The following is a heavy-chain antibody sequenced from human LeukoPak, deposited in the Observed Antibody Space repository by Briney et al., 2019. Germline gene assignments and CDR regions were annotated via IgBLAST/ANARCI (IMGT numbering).Heavy chain of an antibody. Sequence: PSETLSLTCAVYGGSFSGYYWSWIRQPPGKGLEWIGEINHSGSTNYNPSLKSRVTISVDTSKNQFSLKLSSVTAADTAVYYCARRAPRKHSSSWYGRRDYFDYWGQGTLVTVSS. CDR3: ARRAPRKHSSSWYGRRDYFDY. CDR2: INHSGST. CDR1: GGSFSGYY. J-gene: IGHJ4*02. V-gene: IGHV4-34*01. D-gene: IGHD6-13*01.